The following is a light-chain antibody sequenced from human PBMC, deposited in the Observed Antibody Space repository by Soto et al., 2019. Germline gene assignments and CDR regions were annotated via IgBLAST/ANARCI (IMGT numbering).Light chain of an antibody. Sequence: QSALTLPASVSGSPGQSITISCTGTSSDVGAYNYVSWYQQHPGKAPKLMIYEVSNRPSGVSNRFSGSKSANTASLTISGLQAGDEADYYCSSYTSSSTWLFGGGTKLTVL. CDR3: SSYTSSSTWL. CDR2: EVS. V-gene: IGLV2-14*03. J-gene: IGLJ3*02. CDR1: SSDVGAYNY.